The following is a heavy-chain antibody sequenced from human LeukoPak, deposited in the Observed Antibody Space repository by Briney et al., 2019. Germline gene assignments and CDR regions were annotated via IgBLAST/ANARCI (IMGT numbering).Heavy chain of an antibody. CDR3: ARDVRGGNYAPYYFDY. CDR1: GFTFTTYG. Sequence: GGSLRLSCAASGFTFTTYGMHWVRLAPGRGLEWVAVIWFDGSNAFYADSVKGRFTVSRDNSKNALYLQMNSLRVEDTALYYCARDVRGGNYAPYYFDYWGQGALVTVSS. D-gene: IGHD1-26*01. CDR2: IWFDGSNA. J-gene: IGHJ4*02. V-gene: IGHV3-33*01.